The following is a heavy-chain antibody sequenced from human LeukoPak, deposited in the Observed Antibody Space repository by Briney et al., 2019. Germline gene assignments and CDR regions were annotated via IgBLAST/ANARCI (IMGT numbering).Heavy chain of an antibody. D-gene: IGHD3-10*01. CDR2: INGDGNEI. CDR1: GFTFTCYW. V-gene: IGHV3-7*03. CDR3: ARFPPASMVGEGGYYYIDV. J-gene: IGHJ6*03. Sequence: GGSLRLSCAASGFTFTCYWLGWVRQAPGKGLEWVTKINGDGNEIYYVDSVKGGFIISRATTKKLLFMQMNMMRADDTAVDYCARFPPASMVGEGGYYYIDVWGKGTTVTVSS.